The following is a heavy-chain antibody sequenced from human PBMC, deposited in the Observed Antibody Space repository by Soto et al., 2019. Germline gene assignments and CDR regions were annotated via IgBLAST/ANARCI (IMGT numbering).Heavy chain of an antibody. D-gene: IGHD3-10*01. CDR1: GGTFSSYT. CDR3: ATSNNYGSGSCYLNWFHP. Sequence: QVQLVQSGAEGKKPGSSVKVSCKSSGGTFSSYTISWVRQAPGQGREWMGRIIPILGIANYAQKFQGRVTITADKSTSTSYMELSSLRTEDTAVYYCATSNNYGSGSCYLNWFHPWGQGTLVTVSS. V-gene: IGHV1-69*02. CDR2: IIPILGIA. J-gene: IGHJ5*02.